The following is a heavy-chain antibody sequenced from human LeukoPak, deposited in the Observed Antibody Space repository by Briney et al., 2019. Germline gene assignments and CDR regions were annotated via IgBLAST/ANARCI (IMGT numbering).Heavy chain of an antibody. D-gene: IGHD5-12*01. CDR1: GFIFNSHW. J-gene: IGHJ4*02. Sequence: PGGSLRLSCAASGFIFNSHWMSWVRQAPGKGLEWVANIREDGSEKYYVDSVKGRFTISRDNAKNSLFLQMNSLRVDDTGLYKCVRSQVADGSNQYYLDVWGQGTLVTVSA. V-gene: IGHV3-7*03. CDR3: VRSQVADGSNQYYLDV. CDR2: IREDGSEK.